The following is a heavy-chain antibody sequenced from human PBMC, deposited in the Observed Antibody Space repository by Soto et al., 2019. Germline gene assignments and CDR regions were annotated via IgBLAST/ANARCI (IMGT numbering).Heavy chain of an antibody. Sequence: PGGSLRLSCETSGCSFSVYGMHWVRQAPGKGLEWVAVIWYDASKQFYAASVEGRFTISRDNSKAILYLQMNSLRAEDTAVYYCAAWAEGATEVHWGQGTLVTVSS. CDR2: IWYDASKQ. CDR3: AAWAEGATEVH. CDR1: GCSFSVYG. J-gene: IGHJ4*02. D-gene: IGHD2-15*01. V-gene: IGHV3-33*01.